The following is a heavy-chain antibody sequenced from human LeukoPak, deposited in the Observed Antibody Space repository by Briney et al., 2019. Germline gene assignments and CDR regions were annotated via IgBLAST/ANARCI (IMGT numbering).Heavy chain of an antibody. V-gene: IGHV3-33*06. CDR2: ILHDGSSQ. CDR1: GCTFYHYG. J-gene: IGHJ5*01. D-gene: IGHD4-11*01. Sequence: PRGSLRLSCVASGCTFYHYGMHWVRQAPGKGLEWVAVILHDGSSQYYADSVKGRFTISRDNSMNTLYLQMNSLRAEDTAVYYCAKDAQRGFDYSNSLESWGQGTLVTVSS. CDR3: AKDAQRGFDYSNSLES.